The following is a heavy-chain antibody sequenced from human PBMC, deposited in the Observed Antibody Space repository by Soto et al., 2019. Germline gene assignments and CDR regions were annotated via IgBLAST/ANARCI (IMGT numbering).Heavy chain of an antibody. CDR1: GFTFISYE. J-gene: IGHJ4*02. CDR2: ISSSGSTI. CDR3: ARVPDVGYFDY. Sequence: GGSLRLSCAASGFTFISYEMNWVRQAPGKGLEWVSYISSSGSTIYYADSVKGRFTISRDNAKNSLYLQMNSLRAEDTAVYYCARVPDVGYFDYWGQGTPVTVSS. V-gene: IGHV3-48*03. D-gene: IGHD1-26*01.